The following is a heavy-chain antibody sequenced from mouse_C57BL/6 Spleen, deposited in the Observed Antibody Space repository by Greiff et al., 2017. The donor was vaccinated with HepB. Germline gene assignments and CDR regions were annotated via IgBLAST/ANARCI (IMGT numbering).Heavy chain of an antibody. CDR2: IDPSDSYT. J-gene: IGHJ2*01. CDR3: ARSESPYYYGSSYGY. D-gene: IGHD1-1*01. V-gene: IGHV1-50*01. CDR1: GYTFTSYW. Sequence: VQLQQPGAELVKPGASVKLSCKASGYTFTSYWMQWVKQRPGRGLEWIGEIDPSDSYTNYNQKFKGKATLTVDTSSSTAYMQLSSLTSEDSAVYYCARSESPYYYGSSYGYWGQGTTLTVSS.